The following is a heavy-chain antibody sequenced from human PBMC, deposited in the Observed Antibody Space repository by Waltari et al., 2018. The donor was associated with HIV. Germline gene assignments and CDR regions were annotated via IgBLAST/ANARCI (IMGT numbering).Heavy chain of an antibody. D-gene: IGHD6-19*01. CDR3: ARQPIPGIAVAGTYYYYGMDV. J-gene: IGHJ6*02. CDR2: NYHSGST. V-gene: IGHV4-39*01. Sequence: QLQLQESGPGLVKPSETLSLTCRVSGGSISSSNYYWGWIRQPPGEGLEWIGTNYHSGSTYYNPCLKSLVTMSVDTSKNQFSLKLNSVTAADAAVYYCARQPIPGIAVAGTYYYYGMDVWGQGTTVTVSS. CDR1: GGSISSSNYY.